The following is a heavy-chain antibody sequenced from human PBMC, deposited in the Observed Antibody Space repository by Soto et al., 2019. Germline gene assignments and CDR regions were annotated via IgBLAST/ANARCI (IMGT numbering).Heavy chain of an antibody. J-gene: IGHJ3*02. D-gene: IGHD3-22*01. CDR1: GFTFSSYG. CDR3: AKDLTSITMIVVVGAFDI. V-gene: IGHV3-30*18. Sequence: PGGSLRLSCAASGFTFSSYGMHWVRQAPGKGLEWVAVISYDGSNKYYADSVKGRFTISRDNSKNTLYLQMNSLRAEDTAVYYCAKDLTSITMIVVVGAFDIWCQGTLVTVSS. CDR2: ISYDGSNK.